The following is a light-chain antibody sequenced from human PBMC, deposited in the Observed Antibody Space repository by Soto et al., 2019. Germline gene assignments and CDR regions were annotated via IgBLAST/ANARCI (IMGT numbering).Light chain of an antibody. CDR2: ANT. CDR3: HSYDTNLRGV. J-gene: IGLJ1*01. Sequence: QLVLTQPPSVSGAPGQRVTISCTGSSSNIGAGYDVHWYQQFPGTAPKLLIYANTNRPSGVPDRFAASKSGTAASPAITGLQEDEEADYYCHSYDTNLRGVFGTGTKLTVL. CDR1: SSNIGAGYD. V-gene: IGLV1-40*01.